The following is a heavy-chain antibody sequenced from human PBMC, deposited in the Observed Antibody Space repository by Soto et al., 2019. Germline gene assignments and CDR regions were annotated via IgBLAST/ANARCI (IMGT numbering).Heavy chain of an antibody. CDR3: AAELGLGNLSVV. D-gene: IGHD7-27*01. V-gene: IGHV1-69*01. CDR2: IIPLFGTT. CDR1: GDTFKNCV. Sequence: QVQVVQSGVEVRRPGSSVKVSCKASGDTFKNCVISWVRQAPGQGLEWMGGIIPLFGTTDFAQRFQVRLTITTDESTTTAYMELSRLRSEDTATYYCAAELGLGNLSVVWGQGTTVIVSS. J-gene: IGHJ6*02.